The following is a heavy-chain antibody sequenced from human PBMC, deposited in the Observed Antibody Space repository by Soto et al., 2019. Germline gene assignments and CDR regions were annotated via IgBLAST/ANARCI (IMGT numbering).Heavy chain of an antibody. D-gene: IGHD2-15*01. CDR2: ISYDGNSK. V-gene: IGHV3-30-3*01. J-gene: IGHJ4*02. CDR3: ARGLMVTSPPVDF. Sequence: QVQVVESGGGVVQPGKSLRLSCAASGFTFSHYAFHWVGQAPGKGLEWVAFISYDGNSKYYADSVKGRFTISRDNSKNSLYRRMNSLRGVDAAVYYCARGLMVTSPPVDFWGQGTLVTVSS. CDR1: GFTFSHYA.